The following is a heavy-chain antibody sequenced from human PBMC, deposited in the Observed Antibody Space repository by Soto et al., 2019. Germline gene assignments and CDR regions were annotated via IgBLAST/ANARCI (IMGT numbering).Heavy chain of an antibody. Sequence: SETLSLTCAVSGGSITSANWWTWVRQPPGGGLEWIGEISHSGITNYKASLKSRVTMSVDKTKNDVSLKLTSVTTADTAVYYCARVLRGWFDPWGQGTPVTVSS. CDR1: GGSITSANW. CDR2: ISHSGIT. V-gene: IGHV4-4*02. J-gene: IGHJ5*02. CDR3: ARVLRGWFDP.